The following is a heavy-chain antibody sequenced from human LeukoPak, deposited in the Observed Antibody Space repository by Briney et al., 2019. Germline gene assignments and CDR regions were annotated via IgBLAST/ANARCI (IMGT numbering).Heavy chain of an antibody. CDR2: IHSSGST. J-gene: IGHJ5*02. CDR3: ARSRYILVGATRVSPNWFDP. D-gene: IGHD1-26*01. Sequence: SETLSLTCTVSSGSISGYYWSWVRQPAGKGLEWIGHIHSSGSTNYNPSLRSRATISVDTSKNQFSLKLSSVTAADTAVYYCARSRYILVGATRVSPNWFDPWGQGTLVTVSS. V-gene: IGHV4-4*07. CDR1: SGSISGYY.